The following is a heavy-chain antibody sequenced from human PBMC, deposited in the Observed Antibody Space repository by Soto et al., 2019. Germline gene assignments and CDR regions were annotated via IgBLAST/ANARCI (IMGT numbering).Heavy chain of an antibody. D-gene: IGHD1-7*01. CDR1: GFTFSTYT. Sequence: EVHLLESGGCLVQPGGSLRLSCAASGFTFSTYTMSWVRQAPGKGLAGASVISASGGSTFYADSVKGRFTVSRDNSRDTLYLLVISLRAEDTAIYYCATDLRTPTNCNYRMDVWGQGTMVTVSS. CDR2: ISASGGST. J-gene: IGHJ6*02. CDR3: ATDLRTPTNCNYRMDV. V-gene: IGHV3-23*01.